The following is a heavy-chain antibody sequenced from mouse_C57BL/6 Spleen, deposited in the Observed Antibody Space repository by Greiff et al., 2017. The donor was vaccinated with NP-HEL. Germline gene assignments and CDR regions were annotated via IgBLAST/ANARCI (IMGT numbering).Heavy chain of an antibody. V-gene: IGHV1-85*01. CDR3: AFITTVVPYYAMDY. D-gene: IGHD1-1*01. J-gene: IGHJ4*01. Sequence: VQLQQSGPELVKPGASVKLSCKASGYTFTSYDINWVKQRPGQGLEWIGWIYPRDGSTKYNEKFKGKATLTVDTSSSTAYMELHSLTSEDSAVYFCAFITTVVPYYAMDYWGQGTSVTVSS. CDR2: IYPRDGST. CDR1: GYTFTSYD.